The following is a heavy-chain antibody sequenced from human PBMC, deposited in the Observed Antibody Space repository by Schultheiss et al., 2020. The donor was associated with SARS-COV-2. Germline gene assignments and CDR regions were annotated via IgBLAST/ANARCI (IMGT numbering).Heavy chain of an antibody. CDR2: TYYRSKWYN. J-gene: IGHJ4*02. V-gene: IGHV6-1*01. Sequence: SQTLSLTCAISGDSVSSNSAAWSWIRQSPSRGLEWLGRTYYRSKWYNDYAPSVTSRITITPDISKNQFSLQLNSVTPEDTAVYYCARDRLSSGWYPDSWGQGTQVTVSS. D-gene: IGHD6-19*01. CDR1: GDSVSSNSAA. CDR3: ARDRLSSGWYPDS.